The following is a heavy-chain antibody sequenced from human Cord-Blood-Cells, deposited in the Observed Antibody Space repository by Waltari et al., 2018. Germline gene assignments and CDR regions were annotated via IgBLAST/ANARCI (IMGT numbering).Heavy chain of an antibody. V-gene: IGHV4-34*01. Sequence: QVQLQQWGAGLLKPSETLSLTCAVYGGSFSGYYWSWIRQPPGKGLEWIGEINHSGSTNYNPSLKSRVTISVDTSKNQFSLKLSSVTAADTAVYYCAGFRLGIWNYYYGMDVWGQGTTVTVSS. CDR2: INHSGST. CDR3: AGFRLGIWNYYYGMDV. J-gene: IGHJ6*02. CDR1: GGSFSGYY. D-gene: IGHD7-27*01.